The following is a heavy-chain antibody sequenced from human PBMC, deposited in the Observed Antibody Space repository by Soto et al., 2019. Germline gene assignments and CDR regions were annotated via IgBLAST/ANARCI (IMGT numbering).Heavy chain of an antibody. CDR3: VRGGFHLYGLDV. CDR1: GFAFNTYW. Sequence: PGGSLRLSCAASGFAFNTYWMHWVRQLPGKGLVWVSRINSDGRITNPADSVKGRFTISRDNAKNTLYLQMNSLRVEDTAVYYCVRGGFHLYGLDVWGQGTSVTVSS. J-gene: IGHJ6*02. CDR2: INSDGRIT. V-gene: IGHV3-74*01.